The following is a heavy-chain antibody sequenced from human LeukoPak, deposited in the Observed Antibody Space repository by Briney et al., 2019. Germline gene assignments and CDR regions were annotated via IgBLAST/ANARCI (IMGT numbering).Heavy chain of an antibody. D-gene: IGHD6-19*01. CDR3: AKGLIAVAGRLYYYGMDV. V-gene: IGHV3-23*01. CDR2: ISGSGGST. J-gene: IGHJ6*02. Sequence: GGSLRLSCAASGFTFSSYWMSWVRQAPGKGLEWVSAISGSGGSTYYADSVKGRFTISRDNSKNTLYLQMNSLRAEDTAVYYCAKGLIAVAGRLYYYGMDVWGQGTTVTVSS. CDR1: GFTFSSYW.